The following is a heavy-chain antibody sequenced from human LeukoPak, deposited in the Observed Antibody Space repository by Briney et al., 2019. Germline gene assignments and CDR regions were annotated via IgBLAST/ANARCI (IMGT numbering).Heavy chain of an antibody. Sequence: SETLSLTCTVSGGSISSYYWSWIRQPAGEGLEWIGRIYTSGSTNYDPSLKSRVTMSVDTSKSQFSLKLSSVTAADTAVYYCARDLPDSDSSGYYAAFDIWGQGTMVTVSS. CDR3: ARDLPDSDSSGYYAAFDI. CDR1: GGSISSYY. V-gene: IGHV4-4*07. J-gene: IGHJ3*02. D-gene: IGHD3-22*01. CDR2: IYTSGST.